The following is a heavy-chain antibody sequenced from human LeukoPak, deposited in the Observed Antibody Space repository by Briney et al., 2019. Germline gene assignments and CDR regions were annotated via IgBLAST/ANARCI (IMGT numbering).Heavy chain of an antibody. Sequence: SQTLSLTCAVYGGAFSGYYWSCIRQSPAKGLEWIGEINHSGSTNYNPSLKSRLTISVDTSKNQCSLKLNSVTAADTDVYWNCDLWGRGTLVTVSS. CDR2: INHSGST. CDR3: CDL. V-gene: IGHV4-34*01. CDR1: GGAFSGYY. J-gene: IGHJ2*01.